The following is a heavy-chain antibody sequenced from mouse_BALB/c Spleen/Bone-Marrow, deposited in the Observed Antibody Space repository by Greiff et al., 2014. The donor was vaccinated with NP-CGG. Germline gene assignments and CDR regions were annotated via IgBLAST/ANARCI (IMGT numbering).Heavy chain of an antibody. V-gene: IGHV1S41*01. CDR3: ARRYFDV. CDR1: GYTFTSYW. CDR2: IAPGSGST. J-gene: IGHJ1*01. Sequence: DLVKPGASVKLSCKASGYTFTSYWVNWIKQRPGQGLEWIGRIAPGSGSTYYNEMFKGKATLTVDTSSSTAYIQLRSLSSEDAAVYCCARRYFDVWGAGTTVTVSS.